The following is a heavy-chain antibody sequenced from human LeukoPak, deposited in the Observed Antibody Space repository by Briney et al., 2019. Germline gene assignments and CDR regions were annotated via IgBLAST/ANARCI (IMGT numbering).Heavy chain of an antibody. CDR1: GFTFSIYA. D-gene: IGHD6-19*01. J-gene: IGHJ4*02. CDR3: ASRGIAVAAD. CDR2: ISSSSSYI. Sequence: GGSLRLSCATSGFTFSIYAMTWVRQAPGKGLEWVSSISSSSSYIYYADSVKGRFTISRDNAKNSLYLQMNSLRAEDTAVYYCASRGIAVAADWGQGTLVTVSS. V-gene: IGHV3-21*01.